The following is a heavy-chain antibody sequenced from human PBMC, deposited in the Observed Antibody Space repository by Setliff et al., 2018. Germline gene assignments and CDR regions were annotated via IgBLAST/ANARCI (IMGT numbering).Heavy chain of an antibody. CDR3: ARFTELSSGAFDI. CDR1: GGYY. J-gene: IGHJ3*02. D-gene: IGHD1-26*01. Sequence: TLSLTCTVSGGYYWSWIRQHPGKGLEWIGYIYYSGSTYYNPSLKSRVTISVDTSKNQFSLKLSSVTAADTAVYYCARFTELSSGAFDIWGQGTMVTVSS. CDR2: IYYSGST. V-gene: IGHV4-31*03.